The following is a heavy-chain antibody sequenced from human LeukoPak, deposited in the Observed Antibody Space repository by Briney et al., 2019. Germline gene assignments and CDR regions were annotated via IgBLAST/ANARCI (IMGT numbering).Heavy chain of an antibody. CDR2: IYSGGST. CDR1: GFTVSSNY. CDR3: VRTALKGGLDTFDI. D-gene: IGHD5-18*01. J-gene: IGHJ3*02. V-gene: IGHV3-53*05. Sequence: GGSLRLSCAASGFTVSSNYMSWVRQAPGKGLEWVSVIYSGGSTYYADSVKGRFTISRDNSKNTVYLQMSSLRAEDTAVYYCVRTALKGGLDTFDIWGQGTTVTGSS.